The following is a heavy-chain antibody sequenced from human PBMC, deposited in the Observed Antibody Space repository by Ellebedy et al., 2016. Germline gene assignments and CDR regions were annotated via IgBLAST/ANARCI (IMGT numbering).Heavy chain of an antibody. D-gene: IGHD3-3*01. Sequence: GESLKISCKGSGYSFTSYWIGWVRQMPGKGLEWMGIIYPGDSATRYSPSFQGQVTISADKSISTAYLQWSSLKASDTGMYYCTRRESNYDFWSGYSYWFDPWGQGTLVTVSS. CDR1: GYSFTSYW. J-gene: IGHJ5*02. CDR2: IYPGDSAT. V-gene: IGHV5-51*01. CDR3: TRRESNYDFWSGYSYWFDP.